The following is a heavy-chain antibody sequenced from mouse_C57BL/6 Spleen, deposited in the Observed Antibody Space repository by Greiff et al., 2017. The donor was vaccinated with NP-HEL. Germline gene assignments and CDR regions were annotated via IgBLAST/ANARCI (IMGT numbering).Heavy chain of an antibody. Sequence: EVHLVESGPELVKPGASVKISCKASGYSFTDYNMNWVKQSNGKSLEWIGVINPNYGTTSYNQKFKGKATLTVDQSSSTAYMQLNSLTSEDSAVYYCARSHYYGSREDWYFEVWGTGTTVTVSS. CDR3: ARSHYYGSREDWYFEV. V-gene: IGHV1-39*01. CDR2: INPNYGTT. D-gene: IGHD1-1*01. CDR1: GYSFTDYN. J-gene: IGHJ1*03.